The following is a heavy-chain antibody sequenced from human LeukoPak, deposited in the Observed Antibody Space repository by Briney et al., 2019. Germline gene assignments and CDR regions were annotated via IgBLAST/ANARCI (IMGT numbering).Heavy chain of an antibody. V-gene: IGHV1-69*13. J-gene: IGHJ3*02. CDR1: RGTFSSYA. Sequence: SVKVSCKAFRGTFSSYAISWVRQAPGQGLEWMGGIIPIFCTANYAQKFQGRVTITADESTSTAYMELSSLRSEDTVVYYCAKEVDTAKEGDFDIWGQGTMVTVSS. CDR2: IIPIFCTA. CDR3: AKEVDTAKEGDFDI. D-gene: IGHD5-18*01.